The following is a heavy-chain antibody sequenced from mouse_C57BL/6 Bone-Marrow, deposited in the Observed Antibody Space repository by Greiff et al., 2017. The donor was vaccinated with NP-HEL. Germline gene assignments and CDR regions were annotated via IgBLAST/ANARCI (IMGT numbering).Heavy chain of an antibody. V-gene: IGHV1-50*01. CDR3: AREGYGSSYASDY. Sequence: QVQLQQPGAELVKPGASVKLSCKASGYTFTSYWMHWVKQRPGQGLEWIGEIDPSDSYTNYNQKFKGKATLTVDTSSSTAYMQLSSLTSEDSAVYYCAREGYGSSYASDYWGRGTSVTVSS. J-gene: IGHJ4*01. CDR2: IDPSDSYT. CDR1: GYTFTSYW. D-gene: IGHD1-1*01.